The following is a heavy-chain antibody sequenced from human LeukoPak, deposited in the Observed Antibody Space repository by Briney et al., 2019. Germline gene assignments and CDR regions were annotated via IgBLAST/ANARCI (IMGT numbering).Heavy chain of an antibody. D-gene: IGHD3-10*01. Sequence: GSLRLSCAASGFTFSSYAMSWVRQPPGKGLEWIGEINHSGSTNYNPSLKSRVTISVDTSKNQFSLKLSSVTAADTAVYYCARGHITMVRGAVSDYWGQGTLVTVSS. CDR1: GFTFSSYA. J-gene: IGHJ4*02. V-gene: IGHV4-34*01. CDR2: INHSGST. CDR3: ARGHITMVRGAVSDY.